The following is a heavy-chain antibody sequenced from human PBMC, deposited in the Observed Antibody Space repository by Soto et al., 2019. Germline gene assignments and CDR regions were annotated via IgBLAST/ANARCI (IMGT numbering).Heavy chain of an antibody. CDR3: ARSVPVAGGSWFDT. J-gene: IGHJ5*02. D-gene: IGHD6-19*01. V-gene: IGHV4-59*01. CDR2: IYYSGST. CDR1: GGSISSYY. Sequence: SETLSLTCTVSGGSISSYYWSWIRQPPGKGLEWIGYIYYSGSTNYNPSLKSRVTISVDTSKNQFSMKLSSVTAADTAVYYCARSVPVAGGSWFDTWGQGTLVTIYS.